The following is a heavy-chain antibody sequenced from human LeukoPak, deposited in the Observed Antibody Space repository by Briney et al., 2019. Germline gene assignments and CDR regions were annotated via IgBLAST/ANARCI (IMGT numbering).Heavy chain of an antibody. CDR1: GYTFTSYG. Sequence: GASVKVSCKASGYTFTSYGISWVRQAPGQGLEWMGGIIPIFGTANYAQKFQGRVTITADESTSTAYMELSSLRSEDTAVYYCARDKHGLDYWGQGTLVTVSS. CDR2: IIPIFGTA. V-gene: IGHV1-69*13. J-gene: IGHJ4*02. CDR3: ARDKHGLDY.